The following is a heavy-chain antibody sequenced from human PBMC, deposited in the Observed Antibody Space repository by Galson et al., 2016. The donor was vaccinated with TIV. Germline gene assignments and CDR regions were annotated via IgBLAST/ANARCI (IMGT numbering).Heavy chain of an antibody. J-gene: IGHJ4*02. CDR3: ARGAPSVFGVIMTLDY. CDR2: TYYRSTWYN. D-gene: IGHD3-3*01. V-gene: IGHV6-1*01. Sequence: CATSGDSVSSTSAAWNWIRQSPSRGLEWLGRTYYRSTWYNDYAASLKRRITINPDTSKNQFSLQLTSVTPEDAAVYYCARGAPSVFGVIMTLDYWGQGTLVTASS. CDR1: GDSVSSTSAA.